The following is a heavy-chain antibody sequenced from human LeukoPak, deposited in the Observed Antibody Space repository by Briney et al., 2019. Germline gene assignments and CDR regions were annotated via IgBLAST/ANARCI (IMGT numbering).Heavy chain of an antibody. CDR2: IYTSGST. CDR1: GGSISSYY. J-gene: IGHJ6*02. V-gene: IGHV4-4*07. D-gene: IGHD5-18*01. CDR3: ARLSGYSYGPQAAYYYYYGMDV. Sequence: SETLSLTCTVSGGSISSYYWSWIRQPAGKGLEWIGRIYTSGSTNYNPSLKSRVTMSVDTSKNQFSLKLSFVTAADTAVYYCARLSGYSYGPQAAYYYYYGMDVWGQGTTVTVSS.